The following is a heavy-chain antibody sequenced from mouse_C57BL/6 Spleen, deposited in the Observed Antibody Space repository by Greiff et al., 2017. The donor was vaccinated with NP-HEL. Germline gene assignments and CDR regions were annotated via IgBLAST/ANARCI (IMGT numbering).Heavy chain of an antibody. V-gene: IGHV1-47*01. Sequence: VQGVESGAELVKPGASVKMSCKASGYTFTTYPIEWMKQNHGKSLEWIGNFHPYNDDTKYNEKFKGKATLTVEKSSSTVYLELSRLTSDDSAVYYCARRGDYGSSYAWFAYWGQGTLVTVSA. CDR3: ARRGDYGSSYAWFAY. J-gene: IGHJ3*01. CDR1: GYTFTTYP. D-gene: IGHD1-1*01. CDR2: FHPYNDDT.